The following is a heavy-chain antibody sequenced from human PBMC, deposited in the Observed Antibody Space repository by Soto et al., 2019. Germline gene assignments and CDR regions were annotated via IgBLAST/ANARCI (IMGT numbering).Heavy chain of an antibody. CDR2: THHSGRT. V-gene: IGHV4-4*02. CDR1: GGSMSSSNW. Sequence: SETLSLTCTVSGGSMSSSNWWNWVRQPPGKGLEWIGETHHSGRTNYNPSLKSRVTISVDKSKNHFSLKLSSVTAADTAVYYCARLGSGYESSGYYILDYWGQGTLVTVSS. CDR3: ARLGSGYESSGYYILDY. D-gene: IGHD3-22*01. J-gene: IGHJ4*02.